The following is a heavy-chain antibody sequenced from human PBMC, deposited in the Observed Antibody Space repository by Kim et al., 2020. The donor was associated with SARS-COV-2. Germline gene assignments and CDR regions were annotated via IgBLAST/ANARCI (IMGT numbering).Heavy chain of an antibody. CDR3: ARGAPGATLGIAY. CDR1: GFTVSSNY. CDR2: IYRGGDT. V-gene: IGHV3-66*01. J-gene: IGHJ4*02. Sequence: GGSLRLSCAASGFTVSSNYMTWVRQAPGKGLEWVSVIYRGGDTFYADSVRGRFTISRDKSKNTVYLQMSSLRAEDTAVYYCARGAPGATLGIAYWGLGTL. D-gene: IGHD7-27*01.